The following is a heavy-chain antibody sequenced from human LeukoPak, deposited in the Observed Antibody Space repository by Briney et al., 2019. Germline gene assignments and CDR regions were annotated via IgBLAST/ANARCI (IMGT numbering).Heavy chain of an antibody. CDR3: ARGNLAGGYYFYYMDV. CDR1: GFTFSSYW. D-gene: IGHD6-19*01. CDR2: IKQDGSEK. V-gene: IGHV3-7*01. Sequence: GGSLRLSCAASGFTFSSYWMSWVRQAPGKGREWVANIKQDGSEKYYVDSVKGRFTISRDNAKNSLYLQMNSLRVEDTAVYYCARGNLAGGYYFYYMDVWGKGTTVTVS. J-gene: IGHJ6*03.